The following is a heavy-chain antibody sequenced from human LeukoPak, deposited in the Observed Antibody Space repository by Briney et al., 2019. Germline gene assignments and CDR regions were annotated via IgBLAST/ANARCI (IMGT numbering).Heavy chain of an antibody. CDR1: GGSISSYY. J-gene: IGHJ4*02. D-gene: IGHD6-19*01. V-gene: IGHV4-59*01. CDR2: IYYSGST. Sequence: SETLSLTCTVSGGSISSYYWSWIQQPPGKGLEWIGYIYYSGSTNYNPSLKSRVTISVDTSKNQFSLKLSSVTAADAAVYYCARAGRGYTSGCNHLGYWAQGTLSPSPQ. CDR3: ARAGRGYTSGCNHLGY.